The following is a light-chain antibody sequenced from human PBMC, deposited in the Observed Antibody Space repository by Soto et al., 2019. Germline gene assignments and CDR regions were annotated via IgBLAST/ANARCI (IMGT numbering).Light chain of an antibody. J-gene: IGLJ1*01. CDR1: SSDVGGYNY. V-gene: IGLV2-14*01. CDR2: DVS. Sequence: QSALTQPASVFGSPGQSITISCTGTSSDVGGYNYVSWYQQHPGKAPKLMIYDVSNRPSGVSNRFSGSKSGNTASLTISGLQAEDEDDYYCSSYTSSSTGVFGTGTKVTVL. CDR3: SSYTSSSTGV.